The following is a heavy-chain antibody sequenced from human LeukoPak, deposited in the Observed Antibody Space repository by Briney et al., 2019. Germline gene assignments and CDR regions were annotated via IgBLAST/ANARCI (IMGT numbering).Heavy chain of an antibody. CDR3: ARDSSGYYYVSGAFDI. D-gene: IGHD3-22*01. J-gene: IGHJ3*02. Sequence: ASLKVSCKTSGYTFTDYNLHCVRQATGQGREWMGWMNPNSGNTGYAQKFQGRVTITRNTSISTAYMELSSLRSEDTAVYYCARDSSGYYYVSGAFDIWGQGTMVTVSS. CDR2: MNPNSGNT. V-gene: IGHV1-8*03. CDR1: GYTFTDYN.